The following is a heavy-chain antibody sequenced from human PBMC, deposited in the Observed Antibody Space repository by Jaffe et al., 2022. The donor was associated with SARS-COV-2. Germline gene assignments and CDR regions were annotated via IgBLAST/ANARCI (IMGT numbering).Heavy chain of an antibody. J-gene: IGHJ3*02. CDR1: GFTFSSYG. CDR2: ISYDGGNK. D-gene: IGHD3-3*01. V-gene: IGHV3-30*18. CDR3: AKTYHDFWRGYSHDAFDI. Sequence: QVQLVESGGGVVQPGRSLRVSCAASGFTFSSYGMHWVRQAPGKGLEWVAVISYDGGNKNYADSVKGRFTISRDNSKNTLYLQMNSLRAEDTAVYYCAKTYHDFWRGYSHDAFDIWGQGTMVTVSS.